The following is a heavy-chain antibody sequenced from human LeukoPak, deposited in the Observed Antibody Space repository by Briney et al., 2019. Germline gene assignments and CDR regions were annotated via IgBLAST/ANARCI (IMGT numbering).Heavy chain of an antibody. V-gene: IGHV4-39*01. CDR2: IFYSGST. CDR3: ASPMEIAVAGNYFDY. J-gene: IGHJ4*02. CDR1: GGSISSSSYY. Sequence: SETLSLTCTVSGGSISSSSYYWGWIRQPPGRGLEWIGNIFYSGSTYYNPSLKSRVTISVDTSKNQFSLRLSSVTAADTAVYYCASPMEIAVAGNYFDYWGQGTLVTVSS. D-gene: IGHD6-19*01.